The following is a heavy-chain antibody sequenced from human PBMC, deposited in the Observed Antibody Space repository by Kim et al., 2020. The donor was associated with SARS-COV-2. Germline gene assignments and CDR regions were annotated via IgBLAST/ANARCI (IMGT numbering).Heavy chain of an antibody. J-gene: IGHJ6*03. V-gene: IGHV3-30-3*01. CDR2: ISYDGSNK. CDR1: GFTFSSNA. Sequence: GGSLRLSCAASGFTFSSNAMHWVRQAPGKGMEWVAVISYDGSNKYYADSVKGRFTTSKDSSTNTLYLQMNSLRAEDTAVNYCARDFSGYYYYMDVWGNGT. CDR3: ARDFSGYYYYMDV. D-gene: IGHD2-15*01.